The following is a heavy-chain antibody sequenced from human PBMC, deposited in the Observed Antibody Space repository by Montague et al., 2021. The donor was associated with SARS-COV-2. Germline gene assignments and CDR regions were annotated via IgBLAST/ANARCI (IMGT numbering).Heavy chain of an antibody. CDR3: AKAGSTSCYVRCGWFDP. Sequence: SLRLSCAASGFTFDDYAMYWVRQASGKGLEWVSGISWNSGSIGYADSVKGRFTISRDNAKNSLYLQMNSLRAEDTALYYCAKAGSTSCYVRCGWFDPWGQGTLVTVSS. D-gene: IGHD2-2*01. J-gene: IGHJ5*02. CDR2: ISWNSGSI. V-gene: IGHV3-9*01. CDR1: GFTFDDYA.